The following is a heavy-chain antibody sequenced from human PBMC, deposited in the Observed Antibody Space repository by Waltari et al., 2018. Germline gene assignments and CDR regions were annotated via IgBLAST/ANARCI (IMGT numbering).Heavy chain of an antibody. CDR2: INSDGIST. J-gene: IGHJ4*02. CDR3: GREGRGVVDYGGY. Sequence: EVQLVESGGGLVQPGGSLRLSCAASGFSFSSYWMDRVRHVRGKGLVWVSRINSDGISTDYADSVKGRFTISRDNAKNTLYLQMNSLRAEDTAVYYCGREGRGVVDYGGYWGQGTLVTVSS. D-gene: IGHD4-17*01. CDR1: GFSFSSYW. V-gene: IGHV3-74*01.